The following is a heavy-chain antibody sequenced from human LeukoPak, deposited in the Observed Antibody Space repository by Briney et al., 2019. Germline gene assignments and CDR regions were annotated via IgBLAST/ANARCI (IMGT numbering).Heavy chain of an antibody. CDR2: ISSSGSTI. Sequence: GGSLRLSCAASGFTFSDYYMSWIRQAPGKGLEWVSYISSSGSTIYYADSVKGRFTISRDNAKNSLYLQMNSLRAEDTAVYYCAKWGCSGGNCYPFDYWGQGTLVTVSS. CDR1: GFTFSDYY. V-gene: IGHV3-11*01. CDR3: AKWGCSGGNCYPFDY. J-gene: IGHJ4*02. D-gene: IGHD2-15*01.